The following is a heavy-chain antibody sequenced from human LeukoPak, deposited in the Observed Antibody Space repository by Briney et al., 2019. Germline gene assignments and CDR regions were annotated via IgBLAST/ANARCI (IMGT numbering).Heavy chain of an antibody. CDR3: AKVAVVAATWDNFDY. V-gene: IGHV3-9*01. CDR1: GFTFDDYA. D-gene: IGHD2-15*01. J-gene: IGHJ4*02. CDR2: ISWNSGSI. Sequence: GGSLRLSCAASGFTFDDYAMHWVRQAPGKGLEWVSGISWNSGSIGYADSVKGRFTISRDNAKNSLYLQMNSLRAEDTALYYCAKVAVVAATWDNFDYWGQGTLVTVSS.